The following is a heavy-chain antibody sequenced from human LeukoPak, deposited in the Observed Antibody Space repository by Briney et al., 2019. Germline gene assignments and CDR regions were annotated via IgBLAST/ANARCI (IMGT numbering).Heavy chain of an antibody. J-gene: IGHJ4*02. V-gene: IGHV1-69*13. CDR2: IIPMVGTA. D-gene: IGHD2-2*01. CDR1: GGTFSTYA. Sequence: ASVKVSCKASGGTFSTYAISWVRQAPGQGLEWVGVIIPMVGTATYAQRFQGRVTITADESTSTAYMELSSLRSEDTAVYYCARDLYCNRTSCSVWGQGTLAIVSS. CDR3: ARDLYCNRTSCSV.